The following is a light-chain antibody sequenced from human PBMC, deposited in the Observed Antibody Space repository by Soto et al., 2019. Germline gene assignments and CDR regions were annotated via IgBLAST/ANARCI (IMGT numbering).Light chain of an antibody. V-gene: IGKV1-5*01. CDR1: QSISTW. CDR3: QHYYNSPWT. Sequence: DIQMTQSPSSLSASVGDRVSITCRASQSISTWLAWYQQQPGGAPRLLIYDASSLQSGVPSRFSGNGSGTEFTITISSLQPDDVSSYYCQHYYNSPWTFGQGTKV. CDR2: DAS. J-gene: IGKJ1*01.